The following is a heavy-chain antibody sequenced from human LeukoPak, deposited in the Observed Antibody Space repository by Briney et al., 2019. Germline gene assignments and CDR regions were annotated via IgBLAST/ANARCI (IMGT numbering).Heavy chain of an antibody. V-gene: IGHV3-30*18. CDR3: AKAPGSGSNYYYGMDV. D-gene: IGHD6-19*01. J-gene: IGHJ6*02. CDR1: GFTFSSYG. CDR2: ISYDGSNK. Sequence: GGSLRLSCAASGFTFSSYGMPWVRQAPGKGLEWVAVISYDGSNKYYADSVKGRFTISRDNSKNTLYLQMNSLRAEDTAVYYCAKAPGSGSNYYYGMDVWGQGTTVTVSS.